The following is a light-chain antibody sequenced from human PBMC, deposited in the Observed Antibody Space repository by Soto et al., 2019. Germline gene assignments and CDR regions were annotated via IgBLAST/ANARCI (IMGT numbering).Light chain of an antibody. CDR2: GAS. Sequence: EIVMTQSPATLSVYPGERATLSCRASQSVGSNLAWYQQKPGQGPRLLIYGASTRATGIPARFSGSGSETEFTLTISSLQSEDFAVYYCQHYHNWPPWTFGQGTKVDIK. J-gene: IGKJ1*01. V-gene: IGKV3-15*01. CDR3: QHYHNWPPWT. CDR1: QSVGSN.